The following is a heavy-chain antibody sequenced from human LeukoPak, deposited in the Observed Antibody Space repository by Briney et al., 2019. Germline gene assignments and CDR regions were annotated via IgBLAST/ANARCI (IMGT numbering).Heavy chain of an antibody. D-gene: IGHD3-10*01. Sequence: ASVKVSCKASGYTFTSYDINWVRRATGQGLEWMGWMNTNSGNTGYAQKFQGRVTMTRNTSISTAYMELSSLTSQDTAVYYFARRAMVRGRYYFDYWGQGTLVTVSS. CDR3: ARRAMVRGRYYFDY. CDR1: GYTFTSYD. J-gene: IGHJ4*02. CDR2: MNTNSGNT. V-gene: IGHV1-8*01.